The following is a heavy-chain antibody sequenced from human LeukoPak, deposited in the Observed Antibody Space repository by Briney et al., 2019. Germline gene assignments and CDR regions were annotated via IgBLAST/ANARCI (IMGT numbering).Heavy chain of an antibody. CDR1: GFTFNNYE. J-gene: IGHJ4*02. Sequence: PGGSLRLSCAASGFTFNNYEMHGVRQAPGKGRAGVAFIRYDGNNEYYADSVKRRFNVSRDNSKNTLFLQMNSLRAEDTAVYYCAKDPGSGWPKPQYYFDYWGQGTLVTVSS. D-gene: IGHD6-19*01. V-gene: IGHV3-30*02. CDR2: IRYDGNNE. CDR3: AKDPGSGWPKPQYYFDY.